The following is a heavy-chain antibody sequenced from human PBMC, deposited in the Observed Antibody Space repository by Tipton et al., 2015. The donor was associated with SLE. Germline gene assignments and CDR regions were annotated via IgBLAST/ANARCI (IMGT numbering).Heavy chain of an antibody. Sequence: TLSLTCAVYGGSLSGYYWSWIRQSPGKGLEWIGEINQSGSTNYNPSLKSRLIMSVDASKNQFSLKLSSVTAADAAIYYCAGAVGTAAGLRGYWGQGTLVTVSS. CDR1: GGSLSGYY. CDR3: AGAVGTAAGLRGY. CDR2: INQSGST. D-gene: IGHD6-13*01. V-gene: IGHV4-34*01. J-gene: IGHJ4*02.